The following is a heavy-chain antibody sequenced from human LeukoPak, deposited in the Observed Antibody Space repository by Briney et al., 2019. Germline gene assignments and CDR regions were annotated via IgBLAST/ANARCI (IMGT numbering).Heavy chain of an antibody. J-gene: IGHJ4*02. Sequence: SETLSLTCTVSGGSISSGSYSWTWIRQPAGTGLEWIGHIYSSGSTNDNPSLKSRVTVSLDTSKNQFSLKLSSVTAADTAVYYCARGTVPGPYFDYWGQGTLVTVSS. CDR3: ARGTVPGPYFDY. CDR1: GGSISSGSYS. D-gene: IGHD1/OR15-1a*01. CDR2: IYSSGST. V-gene: IGHV4-61*09.